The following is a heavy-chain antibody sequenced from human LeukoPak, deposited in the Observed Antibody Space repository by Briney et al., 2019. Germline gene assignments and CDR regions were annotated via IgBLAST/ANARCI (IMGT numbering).Heavy chain of an antibody. Sequence: GGSLRLSCAASGFTFRDYAMGWVRQAPGKGLEWVSVISAADGDNTYYADSVKGRFSISRDNSNYTLHLQMNSLRAEDTAVFYCAKFKGHYYYDSSGYCDNWGQGTLVTVSS. V-gene: IGHV3-23*01. D-gene: IGHD3-22*01. CDR3: AKFKGHYYYDSSGYCDN. CDR2: ISAADGDNT. CDR1: GFTFRDYA. J-gene: IGHJ4*02.